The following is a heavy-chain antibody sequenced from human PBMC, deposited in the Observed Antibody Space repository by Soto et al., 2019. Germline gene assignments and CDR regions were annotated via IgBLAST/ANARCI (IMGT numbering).Heavy chain of an antibody. Sequence: ESGGGLVQPGGSLRLSCAASGFTFSSYWMSWVRQAPGKGLEWVANIKQDGSEKYYVDSVKGRFTISRDNAKNSLYLQMNSLRAEDTAVYYCARGGYCSGGSCYSYYYGMDVWGQGTTVTVSS. CDR1: GFTFSSYW. CDR2: IKQDGSEK. J-gene: IGHJ6*02. CDR3: ARGGYCSGGSCYSYYYGMDV. V-gene: IGHV3-7*03. D-gene: IGHD2-15*01.